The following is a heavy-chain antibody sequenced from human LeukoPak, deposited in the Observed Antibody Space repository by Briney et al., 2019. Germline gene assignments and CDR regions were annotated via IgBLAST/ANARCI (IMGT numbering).Heavy chain of an antibody. CDR2: IYSSGST. CDR3: ARDSGTTGEVKFDP. J-gene: IGHJ5*02. V-gene: IGHV4-4*07. CDR1: GASITSYY. Sequence: SETLSLTCTVSGASITSYYWSWIRQPAGKGLEWIGRIYSSGSTTYNPSLKSRVTMAVDTSKTQFSLKLSSVTAADTAVYYCARDSGTTGEVKFDPWGQGTLVTVSA. D-gene: IGHD3-10*01.